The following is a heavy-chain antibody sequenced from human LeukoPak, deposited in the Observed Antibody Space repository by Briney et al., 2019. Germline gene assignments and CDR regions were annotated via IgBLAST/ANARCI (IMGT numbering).Heavy chain of an antibody. CDR3: ARDAGIVGATTVWFDP. Sequence: ASVKVSCKASGYTFTSYGISWVRQDPGQGLEWMGWISAYNGNTNYAQKLQGRVTMTTDTSTSTAYMELRSLRSDDTAVYYCARDAGIVGATTVWFDPWGQGTLVTVSS. CDR2: ISAYNGNT. J-gene: IGHJ5*02. V-gene: IGHV1-18*01. D-gene: IGHD1-26*01. CDR1: GYTFTSYG.